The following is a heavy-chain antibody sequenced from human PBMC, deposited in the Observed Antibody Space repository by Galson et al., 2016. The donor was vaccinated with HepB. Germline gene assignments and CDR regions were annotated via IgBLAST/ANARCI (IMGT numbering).Heavy chain of an antibody. Sequence: SVKVSCKASGNTFTSDAIHWVRQAPGQGLEWMGWISAGNGNTHYSQKFQDRVSITRDTSASTAFMELRSLRSEDTAKYYCTRATKAGTTGYWGRGTLVIVSS. CDR3: TRATKAGTTGY. V-gene: IGHV1-3*01. D-gene: IGHD1-1*01. CDR2: ISAGNGNT. J-gene: IGHJ4*02. CDR1: GNTFTSDA.